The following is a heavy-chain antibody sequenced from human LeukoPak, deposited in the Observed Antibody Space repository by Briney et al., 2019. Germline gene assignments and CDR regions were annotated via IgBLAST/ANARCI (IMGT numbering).Heavy chain of an antibody. D-gene: IGHD6-19*01. V-gene: IGHV3-23*01. Sequence: GGSLRLSCAASGFTFSSYAMSWVRQAPGKGLEWVSAISGSGGSTYYADSVKGRFNISRDNSKNTLYLQMNSLRAEDTAVYYCAKDKRIAVAGTVDYWGQGTLVTVSS. CDR1: GFTFSSYA. CDR3: AKDKRIAVAGTVDY. J-gene: IGHJ4*02. CDR2: ISGSGGST.